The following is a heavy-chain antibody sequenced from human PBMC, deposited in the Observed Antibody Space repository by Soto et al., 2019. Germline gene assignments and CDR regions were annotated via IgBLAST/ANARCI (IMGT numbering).Heavy chain of an antibody. D-gene: IGHD3-22*01. Sequence: QVQLQESGPGLVKPSQTLSLTCTVSGGSISSGGYYWSWIRQHPGKGLEWIGYIYYSGSTYYNPSLKSRVTISVDTSKNQFSLKLSSVTAADTAVYYCAGKEDGYSPAVDSSGYEDAFDIWGQGTMVTVSS. V-gene: IGHV4-31*03. J-gene: IGHJ3*02. CDR2: IYYSGST. CDR1: GGSISSGGYY. CDR3: AGKEDGYSPAVDSSGYEDAFDI.